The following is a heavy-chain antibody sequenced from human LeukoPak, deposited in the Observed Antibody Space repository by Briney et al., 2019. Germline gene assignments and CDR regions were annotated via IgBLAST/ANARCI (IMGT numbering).Heavy chain of an antibody. V-gene: IGHV3-30*02. Sequence: GGALRLSCAASGFTFSSYGMHWVRQAPGKGLEWVAFIRYDGSNKYYADSVKGRFTISRDNSKNTLYLQMNSLRAEDTAMYYCAGGKYQLPSPFDYWGQGTLVTVSS. CDR2: IRYDGSNK. J-gene: IGHJ4*02. CDR1: GFTFSSYG. D-gene: IGHD2-2*01. CDR3: AGGKYQLPSPFDY.